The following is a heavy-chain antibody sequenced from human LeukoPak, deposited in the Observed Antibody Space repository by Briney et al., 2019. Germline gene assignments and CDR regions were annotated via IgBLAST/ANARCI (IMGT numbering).Heavy chain of an antibody. V-gene: IGHV1-69*05. D-gene: IGHD4-17*01. Sequence: ASVKVSCKASGGTFSSYAISWVRQAPGQGLEWMGRIIPIFGTANYAQKFQGRVTITTDESTSTAYMELSSLRSEDTAVYYCARGEQDYGDYGWFDPWGQGTLVTVSS. CDR2: IIPIFGTA. CDR1: GGTFSSYA. J-gene: IGHJ5*02. CDR3: ARGEQDYGDYGWFDP.